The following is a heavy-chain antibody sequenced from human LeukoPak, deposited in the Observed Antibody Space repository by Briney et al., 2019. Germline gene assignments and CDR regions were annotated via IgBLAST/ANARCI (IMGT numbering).Heavy chain of an antibody. D-gene: IGHD1-26*01. CDR2: VLYDGSDS. J-gene: IGHJ4*02. CDR3: ARDLSGSYSVDY. CDR1: GFTFSAYN. V-gene: IGHV3-30*03. Sequence: GRSLRLSCTASGFTFSAYNIHWVRQAPGKGLEWVAIVLYDGSDSYFADSVKGQFTISRDNSKNPLSLQMDSLRADDTAVYFCARDLSGSYSVDYWGQGTLVTVSS.